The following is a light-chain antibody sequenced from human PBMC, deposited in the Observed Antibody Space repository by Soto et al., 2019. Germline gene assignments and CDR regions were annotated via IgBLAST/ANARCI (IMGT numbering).Light chain of an antibody. CDR3: QQRHMWPIT. CDR2: DAY. CDR1: QSFRGL. Sequence: EIVLTQSPGTLSLSPVSRATLSCRASQSFRGLLAWYRQKPGQAPRLLICDAYNGASGIQPRFSGSGSGTDFTLTISSLEPEDSAVYYCQQRHMWPITFGQGTRLEI. V-gene: IGKV3-11*01. J-gene: IGKJ5*01.